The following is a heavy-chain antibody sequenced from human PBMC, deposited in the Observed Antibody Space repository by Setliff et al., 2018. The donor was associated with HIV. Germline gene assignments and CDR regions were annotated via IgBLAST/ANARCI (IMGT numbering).Heavy chain of an antibody. J-gene: IGHJ4*02. CDR2: ISDSGST. Sequence: SETLSLTCTVSGSSISYFYWNWIRQSPGKGLEWIGYISDSGSTNYNPSLSSRVTISVDTSKNQVSLWLSSVTAADTAIYYCARQGFVPLGAHQFDYWGPGTLVTVSS. CDR1: GSSISYFY. CDR3: ARQGFVPLGAHQFDY. V-gene: IGHV4-59*08. D-gene: IGHD3-16*01.